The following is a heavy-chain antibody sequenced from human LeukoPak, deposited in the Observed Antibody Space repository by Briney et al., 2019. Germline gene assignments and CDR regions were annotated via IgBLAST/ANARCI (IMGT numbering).Heavy chain of an antibody. CDR2: IYYTGST. Sequence: SETLSLTCTVSGDSVSNGNYYWSWLRQPPGKALEWIGYIYYTGSTYYNPSLEGRVTVSVDTSRNQFSVKLSSVTAADTAVYYCARSQNYYGSGDYWSQGTLVTVST. D-gene: IGHD3-10*01. J-gene: IGHJ4*02. CDR1: GDSVSNGNYY. CDR3: ARSQNYYGSGDY. V-gene: IGHV4-61*01.